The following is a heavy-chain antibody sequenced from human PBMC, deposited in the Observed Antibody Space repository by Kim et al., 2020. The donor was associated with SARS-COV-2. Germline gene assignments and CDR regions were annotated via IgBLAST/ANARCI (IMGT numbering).Heavy chain of an antibody. V-gene: IGHV3-30*18. Sequence: GGSLRLSCAASGFTFSSYGMHWVRQAPGKGLEWVAVISYDGSNKYYADSMKGRFTISRDNSKNTLYLQMNSLRAEDTAVYYCAKDRGIAASPSMDVWGKGTTVTVSS. CDR2: ISYDGSNK. D-gene: IGHD6-13*01. CDR1: GFTFSSYG. J-gene: IGHJ6*03. CDR3: AKDRGIAASPSMDV.